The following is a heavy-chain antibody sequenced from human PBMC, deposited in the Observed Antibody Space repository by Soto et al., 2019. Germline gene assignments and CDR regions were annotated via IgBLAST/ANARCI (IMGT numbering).Heavy chain of an antibody. CDR2: ISAYNGNT. J-gene: IGHJ6*02. CDR3: ARDDAQYSSSWYRNYGMDV. V-gene: IGHV1-18*04. CDR1: GYTFTSYG. D-gene: IGHD6-13*01. Sequence: ASVKVSCKASGYTFTSYGISWVRQAPGQGLEWMGWISAYNGNTNYAQKLQGRVTMTTDTSTSTAYMELRSLRSDDTAVYYCARDDAQYSSSWYRNYGMDVWGQGTTVTVSS.